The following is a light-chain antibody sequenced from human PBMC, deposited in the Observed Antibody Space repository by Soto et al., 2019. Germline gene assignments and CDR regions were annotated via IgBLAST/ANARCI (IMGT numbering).Light chain of an antibody. CDR1: ESVAGH. V-gene: IGKV3-15*01. J-gene: IGKJ1*01. Sequence: ETLLTQSPATLSVSPGERATLSCRASESVAGHLAWYQQKPGQAPRLLIHGASIRATGIPVRFSGRGSGTEFTLTISSLQSEDFAVYYCQQYDNWPRTFGQGTKVEIK. CDR3: QQYDNWPRT. CDR2: GAS.